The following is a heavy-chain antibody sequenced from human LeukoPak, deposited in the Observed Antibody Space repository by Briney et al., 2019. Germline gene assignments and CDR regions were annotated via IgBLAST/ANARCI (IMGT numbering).Heavy chain of an antibody. J-gene: IGHJ5*02. CDR3: AREGGATDWFDP. D-gene: IGHD1-26*01. CDR2: LYTSGST. Sequence: SETLCLTCIVSGDSITSGSYYWNWIRQPAVKGLEWIGRLYTSGSTNYNPSLKSRVTILVDTSKNQFSLKLSSVTAADTAAYFCAREGGATDWFDPWGQGTLVTVSS. CDR1: GDSITSGSYY. V-gene: IGHV4-61*02.